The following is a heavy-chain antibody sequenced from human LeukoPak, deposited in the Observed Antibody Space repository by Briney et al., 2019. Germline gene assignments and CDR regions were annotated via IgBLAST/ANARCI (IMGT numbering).Heavy chain of an antibody. Sequence: ASVKVSCKASGYTFTSYDINWVRQATGQGLEWMAWMNPNSGNTGYAQKFQGRVTMTRNTSISTAYMELSSLRSEDTAVYYCARGVYYYDSSGYYPGWYFDLWGRGTLVTVSS. V-gene: IGHV1-8*01. CDR1: GYTFTSYD. J-gene: IGHJ2*01. CDR3: ARGVYYYDSSGYYPGWYFDL. CDR2: MNPNSGNT. D-gene: IGHD3-22*01.